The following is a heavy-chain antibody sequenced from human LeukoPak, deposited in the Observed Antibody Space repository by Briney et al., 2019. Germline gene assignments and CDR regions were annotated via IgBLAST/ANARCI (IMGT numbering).Heavy chain of an antibody. CDR1: GFTFSSYA. J-gene: IGHJ4*02. CDR2: ISSSSSYI. D-gene: IGHD5-18*01. CDR3: ARDRPDLFSDTAMVTSSPDFDY. V-gene: IGHV3-21*01. Sequence: GGSLRLSCAASGFTFSSYAMSWVRQAPGKGLEWVSSISSSSSYIYYADSVKGRFTISRDNAKNSLYLQMNSLRAEDTAVYYCARDRPDLFSDTAMVTSSPDFDYWGQGTLVTVSS.